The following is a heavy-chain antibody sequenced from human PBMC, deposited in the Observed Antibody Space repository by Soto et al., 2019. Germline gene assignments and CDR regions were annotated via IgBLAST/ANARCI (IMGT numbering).Heavy chain of an antibody. V-gene: IGHV1-3*01. CDR2: INAGNGHT. J-gene: IGHJ4*02. CDR3: ARGGDSSGYSATDY. D-gene: IGHD3-22*01. CDR1: GYTFTTYP. Sequence: QVQLVQSGAEVKKPGASVKVSCKASGYTFTTYPIHWVRLAPGQRLEWMGWINAGNGHTKQSQKFQGRVAITTDTSASTAYMELNRLTSEDTAVYYCARGGDSSGYSATDYWGQGTLVTVSS.